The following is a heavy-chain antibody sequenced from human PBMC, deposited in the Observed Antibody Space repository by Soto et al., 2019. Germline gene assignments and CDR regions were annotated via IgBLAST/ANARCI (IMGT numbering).Heavy chain of an antibody. V-gene: IGHV4-59*01. Sequence: SETLSLTCTVSGGSLSSFYWSWVRQPPGKGLEWIGYIYYSGSTNYNPSLKSRVTISVDTSKNQFSLKLSSVTAADTAVYYCARGRYDYIWGSYRLYYFDYWGQGTLVTVSS. CDR3: ARGRYDYIWGSYRLYYFDY. D-gene: IGHD3-16*02. CDR2: IYYSGST. CDR1: GGSLSSFY. J-gene: IGHJ4*02.